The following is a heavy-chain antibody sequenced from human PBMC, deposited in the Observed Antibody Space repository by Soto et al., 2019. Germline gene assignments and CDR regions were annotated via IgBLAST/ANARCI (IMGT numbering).Heavy chain of an antibody. CDR3: ARAVAVPADFDY. CDR1: GDTFTGYA. J-gene: IGHJ4*02. D-gene: IGHD6-19*01. V-gene: IGHV1-3*05. Sequence: VQLVQSGAEEKKPGASGKVSCKASGDTFTGYAMHWVRQAPGQRLEWMGWINAGNGNTKYSQKFQGRVTITRDTSASAAYMELSSLSSEDTAVYYCARAVAVPADFDYWGQGTLVTVSS. CDR2: INAGNGNT.